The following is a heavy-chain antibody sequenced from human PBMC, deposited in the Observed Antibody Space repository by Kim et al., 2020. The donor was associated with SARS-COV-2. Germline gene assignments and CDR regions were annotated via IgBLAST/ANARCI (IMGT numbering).Heavy chain of an antibody. CDR2: ISWNSGSI. J-gene: IGHJ5*02. D-gene: IGHD3-10*01. CDR1: GFSFDDYA. CDR3: AKDQGYGSGSYYNSGWFDP. V-gene: IGHV3-9*01. Sequence: GGSLRLSCAASGFSFDDYAMHWVRQAPGKGLEWVSGISWNSGSIGYADSVKGRFIISRDNAKNSLYLQMNSLRAEDTAFYYCAKDQGYGSGSYYNSGWFDPWGQGTLVTVSS.